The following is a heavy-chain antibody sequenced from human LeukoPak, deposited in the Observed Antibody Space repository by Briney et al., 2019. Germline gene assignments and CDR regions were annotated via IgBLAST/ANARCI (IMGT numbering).Heavy chain of an antibody. J-gene: IGHJ4*02. CDR2: ISHDGSNK. Sequence: GGSLRLSCAASGFTFSSYSMHWVRQAPGKGLEWVAVISHDGSNKYYADSVKGRFTISRDNSKNTLYLQMNSLRAEDTAVYYCARGFSGWYVGYYFDDWGQGTLVTVSS. V-gene: IGHV3-30*04. CDR1: GFTFSSYS. D-gene: IGHD6-19*01. CDR3: ARGFSGWYVGYYFDD.